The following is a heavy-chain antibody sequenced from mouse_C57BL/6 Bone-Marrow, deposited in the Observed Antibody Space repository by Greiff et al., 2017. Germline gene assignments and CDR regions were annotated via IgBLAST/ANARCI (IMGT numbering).Heavy chain of an antibody. D-gene: IGHD1-1*01. V-gene: IGHV5-15*04. CDR2: ISNLAYSI. CDR3: ARHYGSSSAWFAY. CDR1: GFTFSDYG. J-gene: IGHJ3*01. Sequence: EVKLVESGGGLVQPGGSLKLSCAASGFTFSDYGMAWVRQAPRKGPEWVAFISNLAYSIYYADTVTGRFTISRENAKNTLYLERSSLRSEDTAMYYCARHYGSSSAWFAYWGQGTLVTVSA.